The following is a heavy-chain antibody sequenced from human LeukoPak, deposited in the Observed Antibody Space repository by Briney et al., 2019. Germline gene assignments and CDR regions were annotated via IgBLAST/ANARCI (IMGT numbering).Heavy chain of an antibody. D-gene: IGHD2-21*01. J-gene: IGHJ4*02. V-gene: IGHV3-23*01. CDR3: AKSGLGYLGY. Sequence: GGSLRLSSAAYGFTFYSIALIRLRPAQGKGREWVSAISGSGGSTYDADSVKGRFTISRDNSKNTLYLQMNSLRAEDTAVYYCAKSGLGYLGYWGQGTLVTVSS. CDR2: ISGSGGST. CDR1: GFTFYSIA.